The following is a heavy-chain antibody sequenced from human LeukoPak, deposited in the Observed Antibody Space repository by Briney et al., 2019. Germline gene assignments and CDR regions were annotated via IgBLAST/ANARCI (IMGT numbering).Heavy chain of an antibody. D-gene: IGHD3-10*01. CDR2: ISYDGSNK. J-gene: IGHJ4*02. CDR3: AKFSDGSGSYYPLSDY. CDR1: GFTFSSYG. Sequence: GSLRLSCAAPGFTFSSYGMHWVRQAPGKGLEWVAVISYDGSNKYYADSVKGRFTISRDNSKNTLYLQMNSLRAEDTAVYYCAKFSDGSGSYYPLSDYWGQGTLVTVPS. V-gene: IGHV3-30*18.